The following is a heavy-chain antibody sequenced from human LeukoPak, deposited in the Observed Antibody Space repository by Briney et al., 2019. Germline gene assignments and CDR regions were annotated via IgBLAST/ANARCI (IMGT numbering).Heavy chain of an antibody. Sequence: PGRSLRLSCAASGFTFSSYGMHWVRQAPGKGLEWVAVISYDGSNKYYADSVKGRFTISRDNSKNTLYLQMNSLRAEDTAVYYCAKDLGYWGQGTLVTVSP. CDR1: GFTFSSYG. CDR2: ISYDGSNK. J-gene: IGHJ4*02. CDR3: AKDLGY. V-gene: IGHV3-30*18.